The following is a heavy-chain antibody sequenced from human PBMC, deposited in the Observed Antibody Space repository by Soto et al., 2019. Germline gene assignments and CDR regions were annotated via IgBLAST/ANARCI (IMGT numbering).Heavy chain of an antibody. D-gene: IGHD6-13*01. CDR2: ISAYNGNT. CDR1: GYTFTSYG. J-gene: IGHJ4*02. V-gene: IGHV1-18*01. Sequence: QVQLVQSGAEVKKPGASVKDSCKASGYTFTSYGISWVRQAPGQGLEWMGWISAYNGNTNYAQNLQGRVTMTTDTSTSIADMELRSLRSDDTAVYFCAINLAAASPFDNWGQGTLVTVSS. CDR3: AINLAAASPFDN.